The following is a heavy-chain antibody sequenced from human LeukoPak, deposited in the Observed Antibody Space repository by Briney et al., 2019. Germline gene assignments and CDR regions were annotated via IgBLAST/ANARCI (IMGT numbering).Heavy chain of an antibody. Sequence: GGSLRISCAASGFTFSSYAMSWVRQAPGKGLEWVSAISGSGGSTYYVDSVKGRFTISRDNSKNTLYLQMNSLRAEDTAVYYCAKAFYGYYFAYWGQGTLVTVSS. CDR2: ISGSGGST. V-gene: IGHV3-23*01. D-gene: IGHD3-10*01. CDR1: GFTFSSYA. J-gene: IGHJ4*02. CDR3: AKAFYGYYFAY.